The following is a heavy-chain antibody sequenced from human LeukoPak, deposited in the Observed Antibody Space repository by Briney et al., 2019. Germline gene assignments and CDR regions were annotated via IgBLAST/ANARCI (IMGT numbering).Heavy chain of an antibody. J-gene: IGHJ4*02. CDR3: SRENGAFSPFGY. D-gene: IGHD2-8*01. CDR2: VSLSGLT. Sequence: SETLSLTCGVSVGSITSTTWWSWVRQPPGQGWKWIGEVSLSGLTNYNPSLSSRVIMALDTSKNHLSLHLTSVTAADTAVYYCSRENGAFSPFGYWGQGYLVTVLS. CDR1: VGSITSTTW. V-gene: IGHV4-4*02.